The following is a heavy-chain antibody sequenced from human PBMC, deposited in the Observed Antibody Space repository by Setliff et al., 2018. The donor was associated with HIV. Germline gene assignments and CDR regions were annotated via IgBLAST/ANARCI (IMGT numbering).Heavy chain of an antibody. Sequence: PGGSLRLSCAASGFTVSSSYMAWVRQASGKGLEWVSHINSDGSNKYYADSVKGRFTISRDNSKNTLYLRMNSLRAEDMAVYYCARTRHDYGGYFDHWGQGTLVTVSS. D-gene: IGHD4-17*01. CDR3: ARTRHDYGGYFDH. V-gene: IGHV3-66*02. CDR1: GFTVSSSY. J-gene: IGHJ4*02. CDR2: INSDGSNK.